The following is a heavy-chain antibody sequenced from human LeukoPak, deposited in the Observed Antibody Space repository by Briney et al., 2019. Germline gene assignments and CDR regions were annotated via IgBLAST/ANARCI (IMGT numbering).Heavy chain of an antibody. CDR2: ISYDGSNK. D-gene: IGHD3-16*02. CDR1: GFTFSSYA. V-gene: IGHV3-30-3*01. Sequence: PGRSLRLSCAASGFTFSSYAMHWVRQAPGKGLEWGAVISYDGSNKYYADSVKGRFTISRDNSKNTLYLQMNSLRAEDTAVYYCARDPADYDYVWGSYRLDYWGQGTLVTVSS. CDR3: ARDPADYDYVWGSYRLDY. J-gene: IGHJ4*02.